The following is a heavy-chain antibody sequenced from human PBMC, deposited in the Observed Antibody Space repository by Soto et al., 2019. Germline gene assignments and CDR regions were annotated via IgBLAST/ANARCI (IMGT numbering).Heavy chain of an antibody. D-gene: IGHD6-13*01. Sequence: QITLKESGPTLVKPTQTLTLTCTFSGFALNTYGVAVAWIRQPPGKALEWIALIYWDDDKRYSPSLKSRLTTTKDTSKNQVVLTRTNMDPVDTATYYCAHNRIVASAGTGYFDYWGQGTLVTVSS. J-gene: IGHJ4*02. V-gene: IGHV2-5*02. CDR1: GFALNTYGVA. CDR3: AHNRIVASAGTGYFDY. CDR2: IYWDDDK.